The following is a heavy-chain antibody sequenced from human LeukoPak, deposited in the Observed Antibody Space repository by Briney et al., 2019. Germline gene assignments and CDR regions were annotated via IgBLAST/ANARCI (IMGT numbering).Heavy chain of an antibody. D-gene: IGHD3-22*01. Sequence: GGSLRLSRAASGFTFSIYTIHWVRQAPGKGLEWVALISYDGSNKYYGDSVKGRFTISRDNSKNTLYLQMNSLRADDTAVYYCATDSSPDFWGQGTLVTVSS. V-gene: IGHV3-30*04. CDR3: ATDSSPDF. CDR2: ISYDGSNK. CDR1: GFTFSIYT. J-gene: IGHJ4*02.